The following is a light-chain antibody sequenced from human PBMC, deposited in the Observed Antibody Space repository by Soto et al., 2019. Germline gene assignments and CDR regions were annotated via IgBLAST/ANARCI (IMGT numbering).Light chain of an antibody. CDR1: QSVGRY. J-gene: IGKJ1*01. Sequence: EIVLTQSPATLSLSPGERGTLSCRASQSVGRYLAWYQHKPGQPPRLLIYDTSTRAPGTPGRFGGSGSGTDFTLTISSLEPEDFAGYYCVQRSVWPWTVGQGTKVEVK. CDR3: VQRSVWPWT. CDR2: DTS. V-gene: IGKV3-11*01.